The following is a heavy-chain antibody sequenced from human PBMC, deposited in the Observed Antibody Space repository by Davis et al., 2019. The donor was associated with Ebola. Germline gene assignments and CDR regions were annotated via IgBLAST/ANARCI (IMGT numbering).Heavy chain of an antibody. CDR1: GGTFSSYA. Sequence: SVKVSCKASGGTFSSYAISWVRQAPGQGLEWMGGIIPIFGTANYAQKLQGRVTMTTDTSTSTAYMELRSLRSDDTAVYYCARGRESSSWYPYYYYGMDVWGQGTTVTVSS. CDR3: ARGRESSSWYPYYYYGMDV. CDR2: IIPIFGTA. J-gene: IGHJ6*02. D-gene: IGHD6-13*01. V-gene: IGHV1-69*05.